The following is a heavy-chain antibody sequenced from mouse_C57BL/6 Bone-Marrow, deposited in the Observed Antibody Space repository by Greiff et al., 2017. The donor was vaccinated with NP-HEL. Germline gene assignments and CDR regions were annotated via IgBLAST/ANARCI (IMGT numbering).Heavy chain of an antibody. V-gene: IGHV1-81*01. J-gene: IGHJ4*01. CDR3: VSFITTVVATDYYAMDY. CDR1: GYTFTSYG. D-gene: IGHD1-1*01. CDR2: IYPRSGNT. Sequence: VMLVESGAELARPGASVKLSCKASGYTFTSYGISWVKQRTGQGLEWIGEIYPRSGNTYYNEKFKGKATLTADKSSSTAYMELRSLTSEDSAVYFCVSFITTVVATDYYAMDYWGQGTSVTVSS.